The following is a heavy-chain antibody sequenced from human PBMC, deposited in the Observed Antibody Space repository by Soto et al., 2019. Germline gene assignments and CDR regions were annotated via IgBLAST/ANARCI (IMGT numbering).Heavy chain of an antibody. CDR2: ISYDGSNK. CDR1: GFTFSSYA. CDR3: ARDEWLVQDY. Sequence: LRLSCAASGFTFSSYAMHWVRQAPGKGLEWVAVISYDGSNKYYADSVKGRFTISRDNSKNTLYLQMNSLRAEDTAVYYCARDEWLVQDYWGQGTLVTVSS. J-gene: IGHJ4*02. V-gene: IGHV3-30-3*01. D-gene: IGHD6-19*01.